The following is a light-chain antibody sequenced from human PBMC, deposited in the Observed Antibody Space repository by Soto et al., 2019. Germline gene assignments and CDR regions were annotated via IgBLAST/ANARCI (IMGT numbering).Light chain of an antibody. CDR2: DAS. J-gene: IGKJ4*01. Sequence: EIVLTLSPATLSLSPGDRATLSCRASQSVSRSLTWYQQKPGQAPRLLIYDASTRATGIPPRFSGSGSGTDFTLTISSLEPEDFAVYYCQQRSNSFGGGTKVDIK. CDR1: QSVSRS. CDR3: QQRSNS. V-gene: IGKV3-11*01.